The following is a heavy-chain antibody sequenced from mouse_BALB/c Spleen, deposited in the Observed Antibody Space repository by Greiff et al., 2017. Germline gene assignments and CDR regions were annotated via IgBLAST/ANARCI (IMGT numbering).Heavy chain of an antibody. CDR2: IYPSDSYT. D-gene: IGHD2-4*01. CDR1: GYTFTSYW. J-gene: IGHJ3*01. V-gene: IGHV1-69*02. CDR3: TSSSTMITTDWFAC. Sequence: QVQLQQPGAELVRPGASVKLSCKASGYTFTSYWINWVKQRPGQGLEWIGNIYPSDSYTNYNQKFKDKATLNVDKSSSTAYMQLSSPTSEDSAVYYCTSSSTMITTDWFACWGQGNLVTVSA.